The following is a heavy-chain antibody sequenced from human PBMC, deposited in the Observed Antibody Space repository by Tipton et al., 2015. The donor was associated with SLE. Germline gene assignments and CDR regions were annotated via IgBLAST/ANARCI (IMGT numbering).Heavy chain of an antibody. V-gene: IGHV4-39*07. CDR3: ARYPMVRGAVGF. CDR1: GDSISSSSYY. D-gene: IGHD3-10*01. Sequence: GLVKPSETLSLTCIVSGDSISSSSYYWGWIRQPPGKGLEWVGRLYTSGSTNYNPSLKSQVTISGDTSKNQFSLKLSSVSAADTAVYYCARYPMVRGAVGFWGQGTLVTVSS. CDR2: LYTSGST. J-gene: IGHJ4*02.